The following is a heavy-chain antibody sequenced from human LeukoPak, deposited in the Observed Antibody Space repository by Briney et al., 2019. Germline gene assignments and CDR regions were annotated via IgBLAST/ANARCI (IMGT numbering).Heavy chain of an antibody. J-gene: IGHJ3*02. CDR2: IDYSAST. V-gene: IGHV4-59*01. CDR1: GGHISTYY. CDR3: ARDSRRELLHAFDI. D-gene: IGHD1-26*01. Sequence: SETLSLTCTVSGGHISTYYWSWIRQPPGKGLEWIAYIDYSASTNYNPSLKSRVTISVDTSKNQFSLKLNSVTAADTAVYYCARDSRRELLHAFDIWGQGTMVTVSS.